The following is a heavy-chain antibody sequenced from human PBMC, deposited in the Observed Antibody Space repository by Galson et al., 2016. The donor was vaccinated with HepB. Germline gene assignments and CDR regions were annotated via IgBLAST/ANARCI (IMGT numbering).Heavy chain of an antibody. J-gene: IGHJ4*02. CDR3: ARSYLLGRGFGW. D-gene: IGHD7-27*01. Sequence: ISGDSVSSNSAGWYWFRQSPSRGLEWLGRTFYRSNWQTDYAESVKSRITINPDTSKNQFSLQLNSVTPDDTAVYYCARSYLLGRGFGWWGQGTLVTVSS. CDR2: TFYRSNWQT. V-gene: IGHV6-1*01. CDR1: GDSVSSNSAG.